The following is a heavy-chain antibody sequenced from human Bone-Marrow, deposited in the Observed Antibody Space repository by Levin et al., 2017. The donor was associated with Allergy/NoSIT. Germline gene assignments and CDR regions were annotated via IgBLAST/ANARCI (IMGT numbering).Heavy chain of an antibody. CDR1: GFTFSVYN. CDR2: ISSSTRYI. D-gene: IGHD1-1*01. Sequence: GGSLRLSCAASGFTFSVYNMNWVRQAPGKGLEWVASISSSTRYIYYRDSVKGRFTISRDSAENSLYLQMNSLRAEDAAVYYCARGGHRGLLETRYSYYNMDVWGKGTTVTVSS. J-gene: IGHJ6*03. CDR3: ARGGHRGLLETRYSYYNMDV. V-gene: IGHV3-21*01.